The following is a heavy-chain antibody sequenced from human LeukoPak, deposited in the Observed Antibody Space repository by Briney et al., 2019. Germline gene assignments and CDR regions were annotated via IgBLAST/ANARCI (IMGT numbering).Heavy chain of an antibody. D-gene: IGHD3-10*01. CDR1: GGSFSGYY. CDR3: ARGSNYYDSGKGWSDP. J-gene: IGHJ5*02. Sequence: PSETLSLTCAVYGGSFSGYYWSWIRQPPGKGLEWIGEINHSGSTNYNPSLKRRVTISVDTSKNQFSLKLSSVTAADTAVYDCARGSNYYDSGKGWSDPWGQGTLVTVSS. V-gene: IGHV4-34*01. CDR2: INHSGST.